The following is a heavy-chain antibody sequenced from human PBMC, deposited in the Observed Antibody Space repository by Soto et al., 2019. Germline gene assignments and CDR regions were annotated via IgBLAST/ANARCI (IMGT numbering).Heavy chain of an antibody. D-gene: IGHD2-21*01. CDR3: VSRIPSWVFDY. Sequence: GGSLRLSCGASGLSVSDNYMGWVRQAPGRGLEWVSVMYAGGDTHYADSVRGRFTISRDKSENTLYLQMNSLRDEDTGVYFCVSRIPSWVFDYWGLGTLVTVSS. J-gene: IGHJ4*01. V-gene: IGHV3-53*01. CDR2: MYAGGDT. CDR1: GLSVSDNY.